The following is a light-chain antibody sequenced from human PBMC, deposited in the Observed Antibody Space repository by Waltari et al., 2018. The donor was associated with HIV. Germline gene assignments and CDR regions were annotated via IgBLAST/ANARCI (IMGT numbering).Light chain of an antibody. CDR2: YDD. Sequence: QSVLTQPHSVSEAPRQRVTIPCSGPTSNIARTAVNCYQQLPGRAPKLLIYYDDLLPSGVSDRFSGSKSGTSASLAISGLQSEDEADYYCAAWDDSLNGYVFGTGTKVTVL. V-gene: IGLV1-36*01. J-gene: IGLJ1*01. CDR3: AAWDDSLNGYV. CDR1: TSNIARTA.